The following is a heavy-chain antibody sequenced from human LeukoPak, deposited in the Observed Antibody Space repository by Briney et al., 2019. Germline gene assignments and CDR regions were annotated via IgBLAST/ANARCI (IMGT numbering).Heavy chain of an antibody. J-gene: IGHJ4*02. D-gene: IGHD1-26*01. CDR2: IYYSGST. CDR3: ARSRGSYHPDY. CDR1: GGSISSYY. Sequence: SETLSLTCTVSGGSISSYYWSWIRQPPGKGLEWIGYIYYSGSTNYNPSLKSRVTISVDTSKNQFSLKLSSVTAADTAVYYCARSRGSYHPDYWGQGTLVTVSS. V-gene: IGHV4-59*08.